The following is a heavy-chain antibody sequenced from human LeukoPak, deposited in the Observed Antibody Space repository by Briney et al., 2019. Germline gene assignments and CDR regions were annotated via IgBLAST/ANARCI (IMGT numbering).Heavy chain of an antibody. CDR3: ARLHGNYYYGMDV. CDR2: IYYSGST. J-gene: IGHJ6*02. V-gene: IGHV4-31*03. Sequence: PSETLSLTCTVSGGSISSRGYYWSWIRQHPEKGLEWIGYIYYSGSTDFNPSLKSRITISVDTSENQFSLKLSSVTAADTAVYYCARLHGNYYYGMDVWGQGTTVTVPS. CDR1: GGSISSRGYY.